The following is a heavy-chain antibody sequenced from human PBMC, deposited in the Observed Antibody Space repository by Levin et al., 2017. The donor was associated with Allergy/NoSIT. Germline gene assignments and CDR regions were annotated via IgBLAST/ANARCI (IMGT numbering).Heavy chain of an antibody. CDR3: ARVAVGDHFDY. Sequence: PGGSLRLSCAASGFSFSGYAMHWIRQAPGKGLEYVSAISNDGGTTFYANSVKDRFTISRDNSMNTLYLQMGSLRVEDMAVYHCARVAVGDHFDYWGQGTLVTVSS. J-gene: IGHJ4*02. CDR2: ISNDGGTT. V-gene: IGHV3-64*01. D-gene: IGHD2-21*01. CDR1: GFSFSGYA.